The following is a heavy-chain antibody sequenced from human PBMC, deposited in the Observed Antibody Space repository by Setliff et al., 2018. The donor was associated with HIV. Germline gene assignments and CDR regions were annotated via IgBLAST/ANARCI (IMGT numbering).Heavy chain of an antibody. CDR3: ANLAYCSGDCYSTGASDI. D-gene: IGHD2-21*01. V-gene: IGHV1-69*13. J-gene: IGHJ3*02. Sequence: SVKVSCKASGGTLSSYAISWVRQAPGQGLEWMGGIIPIFGTVKYPLKFQGRVTITADDSTSTAYMGLSSLRSEDTAVYYCANLAYCSGDCYSTGASDIWGQGTMVTVSS. CDR1: GGTLSSYA. CDR2: IIPIFGTV.